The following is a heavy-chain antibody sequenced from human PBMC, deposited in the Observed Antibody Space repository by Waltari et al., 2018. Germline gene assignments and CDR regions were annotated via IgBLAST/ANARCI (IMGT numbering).Heavy chain of an antibody. CDR3: AGEVVATDPNYYYYYMDV. V-gene: IGHV4-4*07. Sequence: QVQLQESGPGLVKPSETLSLTCTVSGGSISSYYWSWIRQPAGKGLEWIGRIYTGGSTNYNPSLKSRVTMSVDTSKNRFSLKLSSVTAADTAVYYCAGEVVATDPNYYYYYMDVWGKGTTVTISS. D-gene: IGHD2-15*01. CDR1: GGSISSYY. CDR2: IYTGGST. J-gene: IGHJ6*03.